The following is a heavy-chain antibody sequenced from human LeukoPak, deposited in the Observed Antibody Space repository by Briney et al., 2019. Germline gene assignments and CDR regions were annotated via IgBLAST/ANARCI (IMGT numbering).Heavy chain of an antibody. Sequence: GGSLRLSCAASEFTFSTYWMSWVRQAPGKGLEWVANIKQDGSEKYYVDSVRCRFTISRDNAKNSLYLQMNSLRAEDTAVYYCARDGVYSTSSADLWGQGTLVTVSS. V-gene: IGHV3-7*01. D-gene: IGHD6-6*01. CDR1: EFTFSTYW. J-gene: IGHJ5*02. CDR2: IKQDGSEK. CDR3: ARDGVYSTSSADL.